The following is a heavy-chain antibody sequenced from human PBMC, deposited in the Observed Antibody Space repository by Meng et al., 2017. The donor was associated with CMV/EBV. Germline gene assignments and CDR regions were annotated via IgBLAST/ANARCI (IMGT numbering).Heavy chain of an antibody. J-gene: IGHJ4*02. Sequence: SGPTLVKPTQTLTLTCTFSGFSLSTSGVGVGWIRQPPGKALEWLALIYWNDDKRYSPSLKSRLTITKDTSKNQVVLTMTNMDPVDIATYYCAHRPHYYDSSGYFDWGQGTLVTVSS. CDR1: GFSLSTSGVG. D-gene: IGHD3-22*01. V-gene: IGHV2-5*01. CDR3: AHRPHYYDSSGYFD. CDR2: IYWNDDK.